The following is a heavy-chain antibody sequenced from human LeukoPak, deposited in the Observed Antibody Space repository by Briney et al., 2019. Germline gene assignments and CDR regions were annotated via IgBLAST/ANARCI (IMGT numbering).Heavy chain of an antibody. Sequence: GASVKVSCKASGYTFTGYYMHWVRQAPGQGLEWMGWITPNSGGTNYAQKFQGRVTMTRDTAISTAYMELSRLRSDDTAVYYCARGSLTAIFRSSWYNWFDPWGQGTLVTVSS. J-gene: IGHJ5*02. V-gene: IGHV1-2*02. CDR3: ARGSLTAIFRSSWYNWFDP. D-gene: IGHD6-13*01. CDR1: GYTFTGYY. CDR2: ITPNSGGT.